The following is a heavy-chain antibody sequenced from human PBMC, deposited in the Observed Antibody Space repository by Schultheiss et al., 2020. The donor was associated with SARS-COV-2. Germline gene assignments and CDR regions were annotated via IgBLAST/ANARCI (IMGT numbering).Heavy chain of an antibody. Sequence: ASVKVSCKASGYTFTSYYMHWVRQAPGQGLEWMGWMNPNSGNTGYAQKFQGWVTMTRDTSISTAYMELSRLRSDDTAVYYCAKARGYGDYPYYYYYGMDVWGQGTTVTVSS. CDR1: GYTFTSYY. V-gene: IGHV1-2*04. D-gene: IGHD4-17*01. CDR2: MNPNSGNT. J-gene: IGHJ6*02. CDR3: AKARGYGDYPYYYYYGMDV.